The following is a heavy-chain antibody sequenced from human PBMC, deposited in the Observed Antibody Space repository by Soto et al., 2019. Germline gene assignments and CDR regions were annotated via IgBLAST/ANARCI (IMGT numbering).Heavy chain of an antibody. CDR1: GDSVSINSAG. Sequence: WQTLSLTCAITGDSVSINSAGWSWVRQSPSRGLEWLGRTYYRSKWYYEYAVSVRGRITINPDTSKNQYSLQLNSVTPEDTAVYFCARGEQYSGRIFDYWGQGTLVTVSS. CDR3: ARGEQYSGRIFDY. CDR2: TYYRSKWYY. V-gene: IGHV6-1*01. D-gene: IGHD1-26*01. J-gene: IGHJ4*01.